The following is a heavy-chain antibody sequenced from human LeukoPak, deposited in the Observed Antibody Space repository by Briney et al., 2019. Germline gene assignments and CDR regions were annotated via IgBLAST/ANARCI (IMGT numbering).Heavy chain of an antibody. CDR1: GFAFSSHW. CDR3: ARESIGWYGIDY. D-gene: IGHD6-19*01. Sequence: GGSLRLSCAASGFAFSSHWMHWVRQAPGEGLVWVARIITDGGGTGYAASVKGRFTISRDNAKNTLYLQMNSLRAEDPAVYYCARESIGWYGIDYWGQGTLVTVSS. J-gene: IGHJ4*02. V-gene: IGHV3-74*01. CDR2: IITDGGGT.